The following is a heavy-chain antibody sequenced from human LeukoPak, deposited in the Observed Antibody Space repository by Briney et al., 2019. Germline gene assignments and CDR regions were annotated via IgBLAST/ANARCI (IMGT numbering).Heavy chain of an antibody. J-gene: IGHJ4*02. Sequence: NPSETLSLTCTVSGGSISSGDYYWRWIRQPPGKGLEWIGYIYYSGSIYYNPSLKSRVTISVDTSKNQFSLKLSSVTAADTAVYYCARERRLSYYDSSGYYFDWGQGTLVTVSS. CDR1: GGSISSGDYY. D-gene: IGHD3-22*01. V-gene: IGHV4-30-4*08. CDR3: ARERRLSYYDSSGYYFD. CDR2: IYYSGSI.